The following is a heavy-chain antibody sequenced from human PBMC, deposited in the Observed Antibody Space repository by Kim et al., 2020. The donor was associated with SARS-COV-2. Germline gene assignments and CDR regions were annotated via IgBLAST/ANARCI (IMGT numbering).Heavy chain of an antibody. J-gene: IGHJ6*02. V-gene: IGHV1-18*01. CDR1: GYTFTSYG. CDR2: ISAYNGNT. Sequence: ASVKVSCKASGYTFTSYGISWVRQAPGQGLEWMGWISAYNGNTNYAQKLQGRVTMTTDTSTSTAYMELRSLRSDDTAVYYCARDYPHYYDSSGYYPPPPYYYYGRDVWGQGTTVTVSS. CDR3: ARDYPHYYDSSGYYPPPPYYYYGRDV. D-gene: IGHD3-22*01.